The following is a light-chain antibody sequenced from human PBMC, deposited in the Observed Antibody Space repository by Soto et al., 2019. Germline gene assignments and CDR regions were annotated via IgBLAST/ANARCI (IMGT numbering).Light chain of an antibody. CDR3: QQYKNWPT. J-gene: IGKJ1*01. CDR2: GAS. V-gene: IGKV3-15*01. CDR1: QSVSSN. Sequence: EIVMTQSPATLSVYPGERATLSCRASQSVSSNLAWYQQKLGQAPRLLIYGASTRATGIPARLSRSGSGTEFTLTISSLQSEDFAVYYCQQYKNWPTFGQGTKVEIK.